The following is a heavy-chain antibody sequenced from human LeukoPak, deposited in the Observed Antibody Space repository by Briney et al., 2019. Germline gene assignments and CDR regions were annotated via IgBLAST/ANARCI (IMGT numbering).Heavy chain of an antibody. CDR1: GGSISSGSYY. CDR3: ARGRWWFGSQEASSRIDY. J-gene: IGHJ4*02. Sequence: SETLSLTCTVSGGSISSGSYYWSWIRQPAGKGLEWIGRIYTSGSTNYNPSLKSRVTISVDTSKNQFSLKLSSVTAADTAVYYCARGRWWFGSQEASSRIDYWGQGTLVTVSS. V-gene: IGHV4-61*02. D-gene: IGHD3-10*01. CDR2: IYTSGST.